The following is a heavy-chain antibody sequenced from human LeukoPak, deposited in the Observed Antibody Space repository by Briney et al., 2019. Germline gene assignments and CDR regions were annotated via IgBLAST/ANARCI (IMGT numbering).Heavy chain of an antibody. V-gene: IGHV4-39*07. CDR3: ARGGRDGYNPVDY. CDR1: GGSISSSSYY. Sequence: PSETLSLTCAVSGGSISSSSYYWGWIRQPPGKGLGWIGSIYYSGSTYYNPSLKSRVTISVDTSKNQFSLKLSSVTDADTAVYYCARGGRDGYNPVDYWGQGTLVTVSS. J-gene: IGHJ4*02. D-gene: IGHD5-24*01. CDR2: IYYSGST.